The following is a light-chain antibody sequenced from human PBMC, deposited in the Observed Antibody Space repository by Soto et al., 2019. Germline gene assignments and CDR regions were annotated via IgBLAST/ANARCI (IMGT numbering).Light chain of an antibody. V-gene: IGLV2-14*01. CDR2: GVT. Sequence: QSALTQPASVSGSPGQSITISCTGTSNDVGRYNFVSWYQQHPGTAPKPMIFGVTNRPSGISDRFSGSKSGNTASLTISGIKAEDEADSYCSSYTTVGAWVFGGGTKLTVL. CDR1: SNDVGRYNF. CDR3: SSYTTVGAWV. J-gene: IGLJ3*02.